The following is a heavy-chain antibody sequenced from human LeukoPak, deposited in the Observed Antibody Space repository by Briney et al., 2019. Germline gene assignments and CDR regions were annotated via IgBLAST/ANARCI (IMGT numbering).Heavy chain of an antibody. CDR3: ARTTNYYYYYMDV. J-gene: IGHJ6*03. V-gene: IGHV1-69*13. CDR2: IIPIFGTA. CDR1: GGTFSSYA. Sequence: SVKVSCKASGGTFSSYAISWVRQAPGQGLEWMGGIIPIFGTANYAQKFQGRVTITADESTSTAYMELSSLRSEDMAVYYCARTTNYYYYYMDVWGKGTTVTVPS. D-gene: IGHD1-14*01.